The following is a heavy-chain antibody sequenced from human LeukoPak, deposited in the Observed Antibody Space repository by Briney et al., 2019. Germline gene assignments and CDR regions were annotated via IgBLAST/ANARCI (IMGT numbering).Heavy chain of an antibody. V-gene: IGHV4-30-4*01. CDR3: ARSFEPTVVDPLDT. CDR1: GGSISSGDSY. Sequence: PSETLSLTCTVSGGSISSGDSYWSWIRQPPGKGLEWIGYIYYSGSTYYNPSLKSRMTISVDTSKNQFSLKLRSVTAADTAVYYCARSFEPTVVDPLDTWGQGTMVTVSS. D-gene: IGHD4-23*01. CDR2: IYYSGST. J-gene: IGHJ3*02.